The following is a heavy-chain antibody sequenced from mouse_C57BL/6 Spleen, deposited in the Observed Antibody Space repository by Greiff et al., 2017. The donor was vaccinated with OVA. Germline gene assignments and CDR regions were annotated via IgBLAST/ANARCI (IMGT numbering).Heavy chain of an antibody. V-gene: IGHV1-54*01. Sequence: VQLQQSGAELVRPGTSVKVSCKASGYAFTNYLIEWVKQRPGQGLEWIGVINPGSGGTNYNEKFKGKATLTADKSSSTAYMQLSSLTSEDSAVYFCARYYGNYYDMDYWGQGTSVTVSS. CDR2: INPGSGGT. CDR1: GYAFTNYL. D-gene: IGHD2-1*01. CDR3: ARYYGNYYDMDY. J-gene: IGHJ4*01.